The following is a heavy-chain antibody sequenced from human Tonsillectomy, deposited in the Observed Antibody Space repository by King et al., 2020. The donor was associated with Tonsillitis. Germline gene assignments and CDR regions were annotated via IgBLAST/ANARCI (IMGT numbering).Heavy chain of an antibody. CDR3: ARGGGSPHSGLAV. Sequence: QLVQSGAEVKKPGSSVKVSCKASGGTFSSYDITWVRQAPGQGLEWMGGIIPIFGTSNYAQKLQGRVTVTADESTRTAYMELSSLRSEDTAVYYCARGGGSPHSGLAVWGQGTTVIVSS. J-gene: IGHJ6*02. CDR1: GGTFSSYD. CDR2: IIPIFGTS. D-gene: IGHD2-15*01. V-gene: IGHV1-69*01.